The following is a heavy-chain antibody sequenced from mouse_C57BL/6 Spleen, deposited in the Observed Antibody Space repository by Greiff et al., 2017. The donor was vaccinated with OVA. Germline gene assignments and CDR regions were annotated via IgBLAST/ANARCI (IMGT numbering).Heavy chain of an antibody. Sequence: EVQGVESGAELVRPGASVKLSCTASGFNIKDDYMHWVKQRPEQGLEWIGWIDPENGDTEYASKFQGKATITADTSSNTAYLQLSSLTSEDTAVYYCTPLGLRRGGIWGTGTTVTVSS. D-gene: IGHD2-2*01. CDR2: IDPENGDT. CDR3: TPLGLRRGGI. J-gene: IGHJ1*03. V-gene: IGHV14-4*01. CDR1: GFNIKDDY.